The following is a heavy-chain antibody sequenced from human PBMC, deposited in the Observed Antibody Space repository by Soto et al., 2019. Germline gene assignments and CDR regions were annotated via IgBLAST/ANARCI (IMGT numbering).Heavy chain of an antibody. CDR3: AGNMDYYYGPGSGNGHGF. J-gene: IGHJ6*02. V-gene: IGHV1-2*02. Sequence: QVPLVQSGAELKEPGDSVRVSCEASGYTFTAYYIHWVRQAPGQGLEWMGWINPRFGDTSYAQDFQGRVSMTRDTSISTVYMELSRLTSDDTAIYYCAGNMDYYYGPGSGNGHGFWGQGTTVTVFS. CDR2: INPRFGDT. D-gene: IGHD3-10*01. CDR1: GYTFTAYY.